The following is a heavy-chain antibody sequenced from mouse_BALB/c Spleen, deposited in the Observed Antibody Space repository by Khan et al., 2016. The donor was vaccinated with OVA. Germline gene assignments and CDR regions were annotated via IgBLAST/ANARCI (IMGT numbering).Heavy chain of an antibody. CDR2: ISYSGST. V-gene: IGHV3-2*02. J-gene: IGHJ4*01. Sequence: EVQLQESGPGLVKPSQSLSLTCTVTGYSITSNYAWNWIRQFPGNKLEWMGYISYSGSTNYNPSLKSRISIPRDTSKNQFFLQLNSVTTEDTATYYCAIGNYYGYAMDYWGQGTSVTVAS. CDR1: GYSITSNYA. CDR3: AIGNYYGYAMDY. D-gene: IGHD1-1*01.